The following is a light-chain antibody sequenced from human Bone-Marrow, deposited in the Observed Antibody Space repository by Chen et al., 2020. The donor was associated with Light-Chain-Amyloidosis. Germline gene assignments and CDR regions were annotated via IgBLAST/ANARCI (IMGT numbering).Light chain of an antibody. CDR2: DDS. Sequence: SYVLTQPSSVSVAPGQTATIACGGNNIGSTSVHWYQQTPGQAPLLVVYDDSDRPSGIPGRLAGSNSGNTSTRTISRVEAGDEADYYCQVWDRSSERPVFGGGTKLTVL. J-gene: IGLJ3*02. V-gene: IGLV3-21*02. CDR1: NIGSTS. CDR3: QVWDRSSERPV.